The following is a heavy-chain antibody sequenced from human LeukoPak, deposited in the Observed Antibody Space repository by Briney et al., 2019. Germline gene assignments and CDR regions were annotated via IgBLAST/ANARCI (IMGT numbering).Heavy chain of an antibody. CDR3: ARAGTVSGSYLGHYYFYMDV. J-gene: IGHJ6*03. V-gene: IGHV1-2*02. D-gene: IGHD1-26*01. CDR1: GYTFTGYY. CDR2: INPNSGGI. Sequence: ASVKVSCKASGYTFTGYYIHWVRQAPGQGFEWMGWINPNSGGINYAQKVQGRVTMTRDTSISTAYMELSRLRSDDTAVYYCARAGTVSGSYLGHYYFYMDVWGKGTTVTVSS.